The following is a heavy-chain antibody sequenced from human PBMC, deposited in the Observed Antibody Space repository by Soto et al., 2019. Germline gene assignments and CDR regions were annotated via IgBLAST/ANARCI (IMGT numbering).Heavy chain of an antibody. CDR2: INPQSGGS. CDR3: ARDRVRTPGGVDSFDL. CDR1: GYVFSNYF. D-gene: IGHD3-10*01. Sequence: ASVKVSCKASGYVFSNYFMHWVRQAPGQGLEWMGYINPQSGGSKYEDNFQDRVTMTRDTPKTTVYMELRGLTSDGTAVYYCARDRVRTPGGVDSFDLWGQGXLVTV. V-gene: IGHV1-2*02. J-gene: IGHJ3*01.